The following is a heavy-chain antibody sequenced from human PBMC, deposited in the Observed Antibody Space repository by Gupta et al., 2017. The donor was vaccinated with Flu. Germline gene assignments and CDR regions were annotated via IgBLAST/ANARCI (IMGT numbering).Heavy chain of an antibody. V-gene: IGHV3-23*01. CDR1: GFTFSNYA. CDR2: ISSSGSAT. D-gene: IGHD3-22*01. J-gene: IGHJ4*02. CDR3: ATHYDSSGYLVYFDY. Sequence: EVQLLESGGGLVQPGGSLRLSCAASGFTFSNYALVWVRQAPGEGLEWVSAISSSGSATHYADSVKGRFTISRDNSKNTLYLQMNSLRAEDTAVYYCATHYDSSGYLVYFDYWGQGTLVTVSS.